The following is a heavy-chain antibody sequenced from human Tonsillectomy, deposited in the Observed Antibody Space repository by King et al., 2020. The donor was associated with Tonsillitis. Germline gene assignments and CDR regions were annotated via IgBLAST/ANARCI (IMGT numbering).Heavy chain of an antibody. J-gene: IGHJ6*02. CDR1: GFTFSTYA. D-gene: IGHD6-19*01. CDR3: VRALKWCSGWSGGMVV. CDR2: ISYDASNK. Sequence: VQLVESGGGVVQPGRSLRLSCAASGFTFSTYALHWVRQAPGKGLEWGAVISYDASNKYYVDSVKGRFTNSRDNSKNTLYLQMNSLRAEDTAVYYCVRALKWCSGWSGGMVVWGQGTTVTVAS. V-gene: IGHV3-30-3*01.